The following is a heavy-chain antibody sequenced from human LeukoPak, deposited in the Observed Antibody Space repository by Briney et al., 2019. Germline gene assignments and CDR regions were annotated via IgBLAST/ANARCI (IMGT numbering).Heavy chain of an antibody. V-gene: IGHV1-18*01. CDR1: GGTFSSYA. CDR2: ISAYNGNT. CDR3: ARERLWFGEFQTRDY. J-gene: IGHJ4*02. Sequence: ASVKVSCKASGGTFSSYAISWVRQAPGQGLEWMGWISAYNGNTNYAQKLQGRVTMTTDTSTSTAYMELRSLRSDDTAVYYCARERLWFGEFQTRDYWGQGTLVTVSS. D-gene: IGHD3-10*01.